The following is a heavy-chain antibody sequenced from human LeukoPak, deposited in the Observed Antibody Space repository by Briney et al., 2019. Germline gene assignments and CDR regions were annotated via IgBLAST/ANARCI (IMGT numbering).Heavy chain of an antibody. V-gene: IGHV3-23*01. CDR1: GFTFSSYA. Sequence: GGSLRLSCAASGFTFSSYAMSWVRQAPGKGLEWVSGISSSGYNTYYADSVKGRFTISRDNSKNTLYLQMNSLRAEDTAVYCCAKELSFFDYWGQGTLVTVSS. CDR2: ISSSGYNT. CDR3: AKELSFFDY. J-gene: IGHJ4*02.